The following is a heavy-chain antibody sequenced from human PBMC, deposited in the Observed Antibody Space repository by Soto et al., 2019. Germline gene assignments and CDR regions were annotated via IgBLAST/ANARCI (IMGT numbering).Heavy chain of an antibody. V-gene: IGHV5-51*01. CDR2: IYPGDSDT. CDR3: ARHMSIGYCSGGSCYPLLGYGMDV. Sequence: GESLKISCKGSGYSFTSYWIGWGRQMPGKGLEWMGIIYPGDSDTRYRPSLQGQVTISADKSISTAYLQWSSLKASDTAMYYCARHMSIGYCSGGSCYPLLGYGMDVWGQGTTVTVSS. J-gene: IGHJ6*02. D-gene: IGHD2-15*01. CDR1: GYSFTSYW.